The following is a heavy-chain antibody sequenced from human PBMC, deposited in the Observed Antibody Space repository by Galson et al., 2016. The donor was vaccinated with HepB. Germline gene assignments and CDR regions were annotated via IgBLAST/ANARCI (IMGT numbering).Heavy chain of an antibody. D-gene: IGHD1-1*01. V-gene: IGHV3-53*04. J-gene: IGHJ6*02. CDR1: GFSVNNNY. CDR2: IFSDDST. Sequence: SLRLSCAASGFSVNNNYMNWVRQAPGKGLEWVAVIFSDDSTSYADSVRGRFTVSRHNFENTVYLQMNSLRAEDTALYYCARGRIQLERGWNFYYGLDIGGQGTTVTVSS. CDR3: ARGRIQLERGWNFYYGLDI.